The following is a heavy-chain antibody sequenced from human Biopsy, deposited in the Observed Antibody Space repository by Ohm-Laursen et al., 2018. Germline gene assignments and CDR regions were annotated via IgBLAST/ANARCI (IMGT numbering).Heavy chain of an antibody. D-gene: IGHD5/OR15-5a*01. J-gene: IGHJ2*01. CDR2: IWYDGSNK. Sequence: SLRLSCTASGFALNTYEMNWVRQAPGKGLEWVALIWYDGSNKNSEDSVKGRFTVSRDNSKNTLFLQMNNLRAEDTAVYYCARDQSGLRGINWYFDLWGRGTLVTVSS. CDR3: ARDQSGLRGINWYFDL. CDR1: GFALNTYE. V-gene: IGHV3-33*08.